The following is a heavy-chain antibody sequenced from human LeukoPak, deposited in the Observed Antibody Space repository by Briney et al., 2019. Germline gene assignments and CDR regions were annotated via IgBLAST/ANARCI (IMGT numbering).Heavy chain of an antibody. CDR1: GYSFTTYW. CDR2: IYPGDSDT. D-gene: IGHD3-10*01. V-gene: IGHV5-51*01. Sequence: GESLKISCKASGYSFTTYWVAWVRQMPGKGLEWMGIIYPGDSDTRYGPSFQGQVTISADKSISTAYLQWSSLKASDTAMYYCARRMTYGSPNFDYWGQGTLVTVSS. CDR3: ARRMTYGSPNFDY. J-gene: IGHJ4*02.